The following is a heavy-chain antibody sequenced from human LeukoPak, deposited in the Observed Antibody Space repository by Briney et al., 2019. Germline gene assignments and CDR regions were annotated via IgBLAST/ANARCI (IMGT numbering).Heavy chain of an antibody. D-gene: IGHD2-2*01. CDR2: INPSGGST. Sequence: ASVKVSCKASGYTFTKYYIHWVRQAPGQGLKWMGVINPSGGSTSYAQKFQGRVTMTRDTSTSTVYMELSSLRAEDTAVYYCAKAVAGGRDCSTTSCPFDYWGQGTLVTVSS. CDR1: GYTFTKYY. V-gene: IGHV1-46*01. CDR3: AKAVAGGRDCSTTSCPFDY. J-gene: IGHJ4*02.